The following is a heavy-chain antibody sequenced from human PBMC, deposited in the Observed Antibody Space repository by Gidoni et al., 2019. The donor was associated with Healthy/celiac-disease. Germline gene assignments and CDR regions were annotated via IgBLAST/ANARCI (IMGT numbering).Heavy chain of an antibody. J-gene: IGHJ4*02. CDR3: TTEGDSSGYYLSDY. D-gene: IGHD3-22*01. V-gene: IGHV3-15*01. Sequence: SLRLSYAASGFTFSNAWMSWVRQAPGKGLEWVGRIKSKTDGGTTDYAAPVKGRFTISRDDSKNTLYLQMNSLKTEDTAVYYCTTEGDSSGYYLSDYWGQGTLVTVSS. CDR1: GFTFSNAW. CDR2: IKSKTDGGTT.